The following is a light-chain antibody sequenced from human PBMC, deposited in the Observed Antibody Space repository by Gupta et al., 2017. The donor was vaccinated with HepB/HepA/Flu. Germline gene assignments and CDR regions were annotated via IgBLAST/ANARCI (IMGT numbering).Light chain of an antibody. V-gene: IGLV1-40*01. J-gene: IGLJ2*01. CDR1: SSNIGAGYD. CDR2: GNN. CDR3: QSQDNRGSSVV. Sequence: QSVLAQPPSVSGAPGQRVTISCIGSSSNIGAGYDVQWYQQLPGTAPKLLINGNNKRPSGVPDRFSASKSGTSASLAITGLQAEDEADYYCQSQDNRGSSVVFGGGTKLTVL.